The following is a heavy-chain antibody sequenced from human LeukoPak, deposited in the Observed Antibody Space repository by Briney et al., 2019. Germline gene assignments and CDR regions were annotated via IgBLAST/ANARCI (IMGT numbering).Heavy chain of an antibody. CDR3: ARQFSRRWYNLYYYYYYMDG. CDR1: GGSISSSSYY. J-gene: IGHJ6*03. V-gene: IGHV4-39*01. CDR2: IYYSGST. D-gene: IGHD6-13*01. Sequence: SETLSLTCTVSGGSISSSSYYWGWIRQPPGKGLEWIGSIYYSGSTYYNPSLKSRVTISVDTSKNQFSLKLSSVTAADTAVYYCARQFSRRWYNLYYYYYYMDGWRKATTVSDCS.